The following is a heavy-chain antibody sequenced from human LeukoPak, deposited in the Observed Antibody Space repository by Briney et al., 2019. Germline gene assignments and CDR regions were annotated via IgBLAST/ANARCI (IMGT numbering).Heavy chain of an antibody. Sequence: QPGGSLRLSCAASRFTFSSYAMIWLPQAPGKGLEWGSAISGSGGSTYYADSVKGRFTISRDNSKNTLYLQMNSLRAEDTAVYYCARDHRLRYFDRLSESYFDYWGQGTLVTVSS. CDR3: ARDHRLRYFDRLSESYFDY. J-gene: IGHJ4*02. D-gene: IGHD3-9*01. CDR1: RFTFSSYA. CDR2: ISGSGGST. V-gene: IGHV3-23*01.